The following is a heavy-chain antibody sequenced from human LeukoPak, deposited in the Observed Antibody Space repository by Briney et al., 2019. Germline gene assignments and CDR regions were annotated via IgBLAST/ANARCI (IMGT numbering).Heavy chain of an antibody. CDR1: GGSISSGDYY. D-gene: IGHD2-2*02. Sequence: SQTLSLTCTVSGGSISSGDYYWSWIRQPPGKGLEWIGHIYYSGSTYYNPSLKSRVTISVDTSKNQFSLKLSSVTAADTAVYYCARGPRYCSSTSCYRPYYFDYWGQGTLVTVSS. CDR2: IYYSGST. V-gene: IGHV4-30-4*08. J-gene: IGHJ4*02. CDR3: ARGPRYCSSTSCYRPYYFDY.